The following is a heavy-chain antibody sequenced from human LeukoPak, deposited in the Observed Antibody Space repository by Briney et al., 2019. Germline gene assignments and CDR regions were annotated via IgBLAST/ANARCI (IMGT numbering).Heavy chain of an antibody. CDR1: GFTFSSYS. CDR2: ISSSSSYI. Sequence: MPGGSLRLSCAASGFTFSSYSMNWVRQAPGKGLEWVSSISSSSSYIYYADSVKGRFTISRDNAKNSLYLQMNSLRAEDTAVYYCARGVTSGYDLGDNYWGQGTLVTVSS. V-gene: IGHV3-21*01. CDR3: ARGVTSGYDLGDNY. D-gene: IGHD5-12*01. J-gene: IGHJ4*02.